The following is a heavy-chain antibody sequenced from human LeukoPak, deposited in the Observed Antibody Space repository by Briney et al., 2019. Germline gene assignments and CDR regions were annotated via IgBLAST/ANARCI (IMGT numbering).Heavy chain of an antibody. V-gene: IGHV3-30*02. CDR3: AKESIAARLSHFDY. CDR2: IRYDGSNK. J-gene: IGHJ4*02. CDR1: GFTFSSYG. D-gene: IGHD6-6*01. Sequence: GGSLRLSCAASGFTFSSYGMHWVRQAPGKGLEWVAFIRYDGSNKYYADSVKGRFTISRDNSKNTLYLQMNSLRAEDTAVYYCAKESIAARLSHFDYWGQGTLVTVSS.